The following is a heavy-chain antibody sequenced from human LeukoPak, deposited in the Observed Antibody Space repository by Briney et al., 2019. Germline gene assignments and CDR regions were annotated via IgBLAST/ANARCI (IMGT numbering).Heavy chain of an antibody. CDR3: AREIGSSGWYIRSAFDI. Sequence: PSETLSLTCAVYGGSFSGYDWSWIRQPPGKGLEWIGEINHSGSTNYNPSLKSRVTISVDTSKNQFSLKLSSVTAADTAVYYYAREIGSSGWYIRSAFDIWGQGTMVTVSS. CDR2: INHSGST. CDR1: GGSFSGYD. D-gene: IGHD6-19*01. V-gene: IGHV4-34*01. J-gene: IGHJ3*02.